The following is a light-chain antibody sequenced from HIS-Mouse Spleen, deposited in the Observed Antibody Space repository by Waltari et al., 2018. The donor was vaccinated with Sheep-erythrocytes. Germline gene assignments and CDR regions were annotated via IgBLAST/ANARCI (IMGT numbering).Light chain of an antibody. CDR3: CSYAGSSTPWV. Sequence: QSVLTQPPSASGTPGQRVTISCSGSSSNIGSNTVTWYQQLPGTAPKLLIYSNKQRPSGVSNRFSGSKSGNTASLTISGLQAEDEADYYCCSYAGSSTPWVFGGGTKLTVL. CDR2: SNK. CDR1: SSNIGSNT. J-gene: IGLJ3*02. V-gene: IGLV1-44*01.